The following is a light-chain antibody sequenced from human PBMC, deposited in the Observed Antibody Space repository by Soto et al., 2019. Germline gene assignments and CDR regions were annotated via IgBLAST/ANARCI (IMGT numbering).Light chain of an antibody. V-gene: IGKV1-5*01. Sequence: DIRMCQSHSTLPAPVGASRTMTCRASQTMSSSLAWYQQNPATAPHLLIADASSLERGAPSRFSGSGSGTEFTLTISSLQPDDFATYYRQQYNSYCTFGQGTRVDIK. CDR2: DAS. CDR1: QTMSSS. J-gene: IGKJ1*01. CDR3: QQYNSYCT.